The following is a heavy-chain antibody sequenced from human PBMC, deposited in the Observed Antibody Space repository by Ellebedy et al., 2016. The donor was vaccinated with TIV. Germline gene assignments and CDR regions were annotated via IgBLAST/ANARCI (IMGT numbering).Heavy chain of an antibody. Sequence: GGSLRLSCAASGFPFDDFSMHWVRQAPGKGLEWVSVIDWDGGITHYSESVRGRFTISRDNSKRSLFMHMSGLRTEDTALYYCAKTARRARGKAYFDYWGPGTLVTVSS. D-gene: IGHD3-16*01. CDR2: IDWDGGIT. V-gene: IGHV3-43*01. J-gene: IGHJ4*02. CDR1: GFPFDDFS. CDR3: AKTARRARGKAYFDY.